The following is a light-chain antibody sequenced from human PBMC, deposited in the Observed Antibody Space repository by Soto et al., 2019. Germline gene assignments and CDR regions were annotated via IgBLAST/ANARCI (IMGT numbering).Light chain of an antibody. CDR2: EAA. CDR1: QSIYKW. Sequence: DIQMTQSPSTLSASIGDTVTISCRASQSIYKWLAWYQQKPQKAPKVLIFEAAGLESGVSSRFRGSGSGTEFTLTISGLQPDDLATYYCQQYHSFPLTFGGGTTVEL. J-gene: IGKJ4*01. V-gene: IGKV1-5*01. CDR3: QQYHSFPLT.